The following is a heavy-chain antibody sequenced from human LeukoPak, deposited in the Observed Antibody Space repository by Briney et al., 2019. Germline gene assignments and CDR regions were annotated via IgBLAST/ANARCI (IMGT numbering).Heavy chain of an antibody. J-gene: IGHJ4*02. V-gene: IGHV4-34*01. CDR3: ARGRGTVVTGY. CDR1: GGSFSGYY. D-gene: IGHD4-23*01. Sequence: PSETLSLTCAVYGGSFSGYYWSWIRQPPGKGLEWIGEINHSGSTNYNPSLKSRVTISVDTSKNQFSLKLSSVTAADTAVYYCARGRGTVVTGYWGQGTLVTVSS. CDR2: INHSGST.